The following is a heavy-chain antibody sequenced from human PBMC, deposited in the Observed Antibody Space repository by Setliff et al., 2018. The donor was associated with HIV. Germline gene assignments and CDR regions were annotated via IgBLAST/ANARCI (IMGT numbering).Heavy chain of an antibody. CDR1: GYTFTDYY. D-gene: IGHD6-13*01. V-gene: IGHV1-2*06. CDR3: ARGVKGIAATGKYYFDY. Sequence: ASVKVSCKAPGYTFTDYYMHWVRQAPGQGLEWMGRINPNSGGTNYVQKFQGRVAMTRDTSINTAYMELSRLRSDDTAVYYCARGVKGIAATGKYYFDYWGQGTLVTAPQ. J-gene: IGHJ4*02. CDR2: INPNSGGT.